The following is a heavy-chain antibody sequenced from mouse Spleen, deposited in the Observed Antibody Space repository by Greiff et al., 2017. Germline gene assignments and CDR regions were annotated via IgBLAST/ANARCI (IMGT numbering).Heavy chain of an antibody. CDR2: ISGGGGNT. CDR3: ARHWYLHYFDY. D-gene: IGHD5-1*01. V-gene: IGHV5-9*01. J-gene: IGHJ2*01. CDR1: GFTFSSYT. Sequence: DVKLVESGGGLVKPGGSLKLSCAASGFTFSSYTMSWVRQTPEKRLEWVATISGGGGNTYYPDSVKGRFTISRDNAKNTLYLQMSSLRSEDTALYYCARHWYLHYFDYWGQGTTLTVSS.